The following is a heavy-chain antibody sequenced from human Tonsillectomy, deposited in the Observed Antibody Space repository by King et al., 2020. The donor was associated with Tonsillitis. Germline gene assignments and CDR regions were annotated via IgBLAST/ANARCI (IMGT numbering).Heavy chain of an antibody. V-gene: IGHV3-23*04. J-gene: IGHJ4*02. Sequence: VQLVESGGGLVQPGGSLRLSCAASGFTFSSYAMSWVRQAPGKGLEWVSAISGSGGSTFYADSVKGRFTISRDNSKNTRYLQMNSLRGEDTAVYYCAKDLPYSSGYFDYWGQGILVTVSS. CDR2: ISGSGGST. CDR3: AKDLPYSSGYFDY. D-gene: IGHD6-19*01. CDR1: GFTFSSYA.